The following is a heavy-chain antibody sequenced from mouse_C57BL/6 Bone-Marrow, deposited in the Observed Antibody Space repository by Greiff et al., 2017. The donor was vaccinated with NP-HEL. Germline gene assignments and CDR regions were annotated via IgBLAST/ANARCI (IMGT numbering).Heavy chain of an antibody. J-gene: IGHJ3*01. CDR2: ISSGGSYT. CDR3: ARRFGELRRLAWFAY. V-gene: IGHV5-6*02. Sequence: EVMLVESGGDLVKPGGSLKLSCAASGFTFSSYGMSWVRQTPDKRLEWVATISSGGSYTYYPDSVKGRFTISRDNAKNTLYLQMSSLKSEDTAMYYCARRFGELRRLAWFAYWGQGTLVTVSA. CDR1: GFTFSSYG. D-gene: IGHD2-4*01.